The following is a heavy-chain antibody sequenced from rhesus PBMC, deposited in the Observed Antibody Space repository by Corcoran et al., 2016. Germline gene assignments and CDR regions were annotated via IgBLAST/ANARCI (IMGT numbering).Heavy chain of an antibody. Sequence: EVQLVESGGGLAKPGGSLRLSCAASGFTFSSYWMNWVRQAPGKGLEWVSAINSGGGSTNYADSVNGRFTISRDNSKNPLSLQMNSLRAEDTAVYYCAKARGYSGYSSFDYWGQGVLVTVSS. CDR2: INSGGGST. V-gene: IGHV3S25*01. CDR3: AKARGYSGYSSFDY. CDR1: GFTFSSYW. D-gene: IGHD5-42*01. J-gene: IGHJ4*01.